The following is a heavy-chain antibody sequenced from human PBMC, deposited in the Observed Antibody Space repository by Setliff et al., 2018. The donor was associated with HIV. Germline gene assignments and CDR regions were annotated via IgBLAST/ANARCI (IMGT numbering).Heavy chain of an antibody. J-gene: IGHJ6*03. V-gene: IGHV3-74*01. D-gene: IGHD5-18*01. Sequence: LRLSCAASGFTLSSYWMHWVRQAPGKGLVYVSHINGDGSTTTYADSVKGRFTISRDNAKNTLYLQMNSLRAEDTAVYYCVRVAYEYIYGYNNYYYMDVWGKGTTVTVSS. CDR2: INGDGSTT. CDR1: GFTLSSYW. CDR3: VRVAYEYIYGYNNYYYMDV.